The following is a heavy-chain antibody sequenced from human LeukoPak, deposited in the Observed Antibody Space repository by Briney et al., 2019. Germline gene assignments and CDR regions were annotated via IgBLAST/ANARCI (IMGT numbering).Heavy chain of an antibody. J-gene: IGHJ4*02. CDR3: ARGGVTRGNSRLPYY. Sequence: GGSLRLSCAASGFTFSSYGMHWVRQAPGKGLEWVAVIWYDGTNKYYADSVKGRFTISRGNSKNTLYLQMNSLRAEDTAVYYCARGGVTRGNSRLPYYWGRGTLVTVSS. D-gene: IGHD4-23*01. CDR1: GFTFSSYG. CDR2: IWYDGTNK. V-gene: IGHV3-33*01.